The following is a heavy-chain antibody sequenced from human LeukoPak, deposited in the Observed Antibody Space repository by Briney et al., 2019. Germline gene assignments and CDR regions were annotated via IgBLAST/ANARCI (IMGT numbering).Heavy chain of an antibody. CDR2: IRYDGSNK. V-gene: IGHV3-30*02. CDR1: GFTFSSYG. Sequence: GGSLRLSCAASGFTFSSYGMHWVRQAPGKGLEWVAFIRYDGSNKYYADFVKGRFTISRDNSKNTLSLQMNSLRTEDTAMYYCAKVGPRGGRKEPYYFDYWGQGTLVTVSS. D-gene: IGHD3-16*01. J-gene: IGHJ4*02. CDR3: AKVGPRGGRKEPYYFDY.